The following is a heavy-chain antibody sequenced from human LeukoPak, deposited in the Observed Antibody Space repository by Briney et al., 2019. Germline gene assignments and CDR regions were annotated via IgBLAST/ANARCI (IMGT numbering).Heavy chain of an antibody. CDR2: IYFSGST. CDR3: ARHRPMTGTYFFDY. J-gene: IGHJ4*02. D-gene: IGHD1-1*01. Sequence: PSETLSLTCTVSGGSMSSTYWSWIGQPPGKGLEGMGYIYFSGSTNYNPSLKSRVTISVDTSKNQFSLKLTSVTAADTAVYYCARHRPMTGTYFFDYWGQGTLVTVSS. CDR1: GGSMSSTY. V-gene: IGHV4-59*08.